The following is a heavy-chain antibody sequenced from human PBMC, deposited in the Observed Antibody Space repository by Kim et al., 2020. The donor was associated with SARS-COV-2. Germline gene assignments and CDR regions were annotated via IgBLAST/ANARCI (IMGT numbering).Heavy chain of an antibody. CDR1: GGTFSSYA. CDR2: IIPIFGTA. D-gene: IGHD2-15*01. Sequence: SVKVSCKASGGTFSSYAISWVRQAPGQGLEWMGGIIPIFGTANYAQKFQGRVTITADESTSTAYMELSSLRSEDTAVYYCARGDIVVVVAASGPYYYGMDVWGQGTTVTVSS. CDR3: ARGDIVVVVAASGPYYYGMDV. V-gene: IGHV1-69*13. J-gene: IGHJ6*02.